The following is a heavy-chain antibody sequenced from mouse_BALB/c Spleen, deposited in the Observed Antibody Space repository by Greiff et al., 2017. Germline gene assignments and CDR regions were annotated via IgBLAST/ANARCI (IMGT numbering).Heavy chain of an antibody. CDR1: GFTFSSYA. CDR2: ISSGGSYT. V-gene: IGHV5-9-4*01. CDR3: ARYYGSSPYYFDY. Sequence: EVKLVESGGGLVKPGGSLKLSCAASGFTFSSYAMSWVRQSPEKRLEWVAEISSGGSYTYYPDTVTGRFTISRDNAKNTLYLEMSSLRSEDTAMYYCARYYGSSPYYFDYWGQGTTLTVSS. D-gene: IGHD1-1*01. J-gene: IGHJ2*01.